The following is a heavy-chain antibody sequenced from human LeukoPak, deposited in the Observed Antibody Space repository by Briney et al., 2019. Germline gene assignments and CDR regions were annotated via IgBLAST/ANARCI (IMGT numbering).Heavy chain of an antibody. J-gene: IGHJ6*03. D-gene: IGHD3-9*01. CDR1: GFTVSSNA. V-gene: IGHV3-23*01. Sequence: GGSLRLACAASGFTVSSNAMGWVRQAPGKWLEWVSSISGSGGSTYYADSVKGRFTISRDNSKSTLYLQMNSLRAGDTALYYCAKAGYINYYAYYHMDVWGKGTTVTVSS. CDR3: AKAGYINYYAYYHMDV. CDR2: ISGSGGST.